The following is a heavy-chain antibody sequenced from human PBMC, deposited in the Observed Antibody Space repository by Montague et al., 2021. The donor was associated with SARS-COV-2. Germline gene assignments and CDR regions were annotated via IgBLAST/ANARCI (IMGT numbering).Heavy chain of an antibody. CDR3: ARNMAY. Sequence: SETLSLTCTVSSGSLSNYYWSWIRQSPDKGREWIGYMYETGNMIYNPSLRSRVSISADTSKSQFSLRLTSVTAADSARYYCARNMAYWGQGVLVTV. J-gene: IGHJ4*02. V-gene: IGHV4-4*09. CDR2: MYETGNM. CDR1: SGSLSNYY. D-gene: IGHD2/OR15-2a*01.